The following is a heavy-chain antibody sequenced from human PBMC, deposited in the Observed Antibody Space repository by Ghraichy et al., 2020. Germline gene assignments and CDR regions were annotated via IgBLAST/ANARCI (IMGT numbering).Heavy chain of an antibody. V-gene: IGHV3-21*01. CDR2: ISSGSGDI. J-gene: IGHJ4*02. Sequence: GSLRLSCAASGFPFSTYTMNWVRQAPGKGLEWVSCISSGSGDIQYADSVKGRFTISRDNAKNLLYLQMNSLSAEDTAVYYCATGYTSSSGRRDYWGQGTLVTVSS. D-gene: IGHD6-13*01. CDR3: ATGYTSSSGRRDY. CDR1: GFPFSTYT.